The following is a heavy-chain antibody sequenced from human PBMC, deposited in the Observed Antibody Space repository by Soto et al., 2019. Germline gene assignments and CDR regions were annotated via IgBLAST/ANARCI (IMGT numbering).Heavy chain of an antibody. CDR1: GGSMSSYD. CDR3: ARYGSGSSVWFDP. Sequence: SETLSLTCTVSGGSMSSYDWSWIRQPPGKGLEWIGYIYYSGSTIYNPSLKSRVTISVDTSKNQFSLKLSSVTAADTAVYYCARYGSGSSVWFDPWGQGTLVTVSS. J-gene: IGHJ5*02. CDR2: IYYSGST. V-gene: IGHV4-59*01. D-gene: IGHD3-10*01.